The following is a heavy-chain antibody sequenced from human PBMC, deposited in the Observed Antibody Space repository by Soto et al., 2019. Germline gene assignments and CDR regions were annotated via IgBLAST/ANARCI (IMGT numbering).Heavy chain of an antibody. D-gene: IGHD2-8*01. V-gene: IGHV4-31*03. J-gene: IGHJ4*02. CDR1: GGSVSSGGYY. CDR2: IYYSGTT. CDR3: ARRALPQCINGVCYKDGFWDY. Sequence: SETLSLTCTVPGGSVSSGGYYWSWIRQHPGTGLEWIGYIYYSGTTYFNPSLKSRASISLDTSKNEFSLKLTSVTAADTAVYYCARRALPQCINGVCYKDGFWDYWGQGALVTVSS.